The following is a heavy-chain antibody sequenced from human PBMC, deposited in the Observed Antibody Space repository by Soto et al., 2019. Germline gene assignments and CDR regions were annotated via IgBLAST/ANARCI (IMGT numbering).Heavy chain of an antibody. CDR3: ARGSTLAGTGYFDY. CDR1: GFIFSNYA. J-gene: IGHJ4*02. CDR2: ISGSGGST. Sequence: PGGSLRLSCAASGFIFSNYAMSWVRQAPGKGLEWVSGISGSGGSTYYADSVKGRFTISRDNSKNTPYLQMNSLRAEDTAVYYCARGSTLAGTGYFDYWGQGTLVTVSS. V-gene: IGHV3-23*01. D-gene: IGHD6-19*01.